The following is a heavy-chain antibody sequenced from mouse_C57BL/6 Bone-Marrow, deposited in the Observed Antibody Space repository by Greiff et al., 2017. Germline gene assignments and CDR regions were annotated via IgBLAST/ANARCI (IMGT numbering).Heavy chain of an antibody. Sequence: EVKLVESGGGLVKPGGSLKLSCAASGFTFSSYTMSRVRQTPEKRLEWVATISGGGGNTYYPDSVKGRFTISRDNAKNTLYLQMSSLRSEDTALYYCAREMVTTWGWDYWGQGTTLTVSS. D-gene: IGHD2-2*01. CDR2: ISGGGGNT. J-gene: IGHJ2*01. CDR3: AREMVTTWGWDY. V-gene: IGHV5-9*01. CDR1: GFTFSSYT.